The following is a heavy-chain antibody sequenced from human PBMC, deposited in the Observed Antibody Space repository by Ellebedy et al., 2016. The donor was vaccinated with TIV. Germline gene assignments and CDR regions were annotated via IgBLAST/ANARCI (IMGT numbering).Heavy chain of an antibody. CDR3: ARSYKRTARDAFDI. V-gene: IGHV4-39*01. D-gene: IGHD1-14*01. Sequence: MPSETLSLTCTVSGGSISRSSYYWGWIRQPPGKGLEWIGSIHYSGSTYDNLSLTTRVTISVDTSKHQLSLNLSSVTAADTAVYYCARSYKRTARDAFDIWGQGTMVTVSS. CDR2: IHYSGST. CDR1: GGSISRSSYY. J-gene: IGHJ3*02.